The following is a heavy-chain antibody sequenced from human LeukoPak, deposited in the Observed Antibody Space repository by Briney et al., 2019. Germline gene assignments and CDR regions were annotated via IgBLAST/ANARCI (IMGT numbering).Heavy chain of an antibody. V-gene: IGHV4-4*08. CDR2: IYDSGST. CDR1: GGSISSNY. D-gene: IGHD3-22*01. J-gene: IGHJ4*02. CDR3: ASYDSSGYYLDY. Sequence: SETLSLTCTVSGGSISSNYWSWIRQPPGKGLEWIGYIYDSGSTNYNPSLRSRATISVDTSKNQFSLKLSSVTAADTAVYYCASYDSSGYYLDYWGQGTLVTVSS.